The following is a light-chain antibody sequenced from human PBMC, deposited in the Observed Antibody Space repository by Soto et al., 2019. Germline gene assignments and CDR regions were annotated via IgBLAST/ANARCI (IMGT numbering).Light chain of an antibody. CDR1: QSISIW. J-gene: IGKJ1*01. Sequence: QMTQSASTLSASVGDRVTITCRASQSISIWLAWYQQKPGQAPNLLIYDASSLESGVPSRFSGSGSGTEFTLTISSLQLDDFATYYCQQSNSYWAFGQGTKVEIQ. CDR2: DAS. V-gene: IGKV1-5*01. CDR3: QQSNSYWA.